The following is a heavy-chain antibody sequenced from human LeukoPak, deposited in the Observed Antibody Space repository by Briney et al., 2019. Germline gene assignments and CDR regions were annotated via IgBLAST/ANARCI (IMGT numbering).Heavy chain of an antibody. CDR3: ARSLTRTMVRGARGVHFDY. V-gene: IGHV1-46*01. CDR2: INPSGGST. J-gene: IGHJ4*02. D-gene: IGHD3-10*01. Sequence: GASVKVSCKASGYTFTSYYMRGVRQAPGQGLEWMGIINPSGGSTSYAQKFQGRVTMTRDTSTSTVYMEVSSLRSEDTAVYYCARSLTRTMVRGARGVHFDYWGQGTLVTVSS. CDR1: GYTFTSYY.